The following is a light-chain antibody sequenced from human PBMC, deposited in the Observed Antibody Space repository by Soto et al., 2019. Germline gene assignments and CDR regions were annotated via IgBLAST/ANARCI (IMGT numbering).Light chain of an antibody. Sequence: ELVLQQSPGTVSLSPGESSPLSCRASQILSSSYLVWYQQNPGQDPRLLIYGASSRATGIPDRFSGSGSGTDFTLTISRLEPDDIAVYYRKQYGSSWTFGQGTKVDIK. CDR2: GAS. CDR3: KQYGSSWT. V-gene: IGKV3-20*01. J-gene: IGKJ1*01. CDR1: QILSSSY.